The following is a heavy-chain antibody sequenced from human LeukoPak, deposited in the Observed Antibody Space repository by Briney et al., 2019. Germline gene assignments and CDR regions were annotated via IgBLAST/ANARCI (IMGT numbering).Heavy chain of an antibody. D-gene: IGHD5-18*01. CDR3: ARAPGPDLWLHDYYYMDV. V-gene: IGHV4-59*01. CDR2: FHNSGTS. Sequence: SETLSLTCTVSDDSISDYYRGWIRQPPGKGLEWIGYFHNSGTSTYNPSLKSRVTISADTSKNQFSLKLSSVTAADTAVYYCARAPGPDLWLHDYYYMDVWGKGTTVTVSS. J-gene: IGHJ6*03. CDR1: DDSISDYY.